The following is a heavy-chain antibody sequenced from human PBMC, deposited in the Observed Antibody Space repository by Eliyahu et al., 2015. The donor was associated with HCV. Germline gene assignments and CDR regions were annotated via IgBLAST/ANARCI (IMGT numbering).Heavy chain of an antibody. V-gene: IGHV4-39*01. D-gene: IGHD2-15*01. CDR2: IYYSGST. J-gene: IGHJ5*02. CDR1: GGSISSSSYY. CDR3: ARHPNDIVVVVAVRGDHNWFDP. Sequence: QLQLQESGPGLVKPSETLSLTCTVSGGSISSSSYYWGWTRQPPGKGLEWIGSIYYSGSTYYNPSLKSRVTISVDTSKNQFSLKLSSVTAADTAVYYCARHPNDIVVVVAVRGDHNWFDPWGQGTLVTVSS.